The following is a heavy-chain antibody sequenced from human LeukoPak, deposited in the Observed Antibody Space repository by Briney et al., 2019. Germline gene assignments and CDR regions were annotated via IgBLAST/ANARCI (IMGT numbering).Heavy chain of an antibody. CDR3: ARGSRGVWGSYRYDY. CDR2: INPNSGGT. J-gene: IGHJ4*02. CDR1: GYTFTGYY. V-gene: IGHV1-2*02. D-gene: IGHD3-16*02. Sequence: PLASVKVSCKASGYTFTGYYMHWVRQAPGQGLEWMGWINPNSGGTNYAQKFQGRVTMTRDTSIGTAYMELSRLRSDDTAVYYCARGSRGVWGSYRYDYWGQGTLVTVSS.